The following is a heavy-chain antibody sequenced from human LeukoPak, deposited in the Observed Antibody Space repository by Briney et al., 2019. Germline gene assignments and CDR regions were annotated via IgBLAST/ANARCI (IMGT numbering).Heavy chain of an antibody. CDR1: GYSISSGYY. CDR2: IYHSGST. D-gene: IGHD1-26*01. CDR3: ARTVQYAGEAFDI. J-gene: IGHJ3*02. Sequence: PSETLSLTCTVSGYSISSGYYWGWIRQPPGKGLEWIGSIYHSGSTYYNPSLKSRVTISVDTSKNQFSLRLSSVTAADTAVYYCARTVQYAGEAFDIWGQGTMVTVSS. V-gene: IGHV4-38-2*02.